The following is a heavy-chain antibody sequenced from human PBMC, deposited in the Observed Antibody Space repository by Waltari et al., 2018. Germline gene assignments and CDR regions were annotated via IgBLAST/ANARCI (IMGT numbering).Heavy chain of an antibody. J-gene: IGHJ6*02. CDR3: ARVSYCSSTSCNLGTYYYYGMDV. D-gene: IGHD2-2*01. CDR2: INHSGST. Sequence: QVQLQQWGAGLLKPSETLSLTCAVYGGSFSGYYWSWIRQPPGKGLAWIGEINHSGSTNYNPSLKSRVTISVDTSKNQFSLKLSSVTAADTAVYYCARVSYCSSTSCNLGTYYYYGMDVWGQGTTVTVSS. V-gene: IGHV4-34*01. CDR1: GGSFSGYY.